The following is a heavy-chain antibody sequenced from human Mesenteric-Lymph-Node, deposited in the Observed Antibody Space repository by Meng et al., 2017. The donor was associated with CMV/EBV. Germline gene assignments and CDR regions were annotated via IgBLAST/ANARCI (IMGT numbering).Heavy chain of an antibody. CDR2: ISRSSTHI. CDR1: GFTFSAYN. V-gene: IGHV3-21*01. Sequence: GESLKISCAASGFTFSAYNMHWVRQAPGQGLEWVSSISRSSTHIYYADSVKGRFSISRDNAMDSFYLQMNSLRAEDTAIYYCARGQLLSDYYYYGMDVWGQGTLVTVSS. J-gene: IGHJ6*02. D-gene: IGHD2-2*01. CDR3: ARGQLLSDYYYYGMDV.